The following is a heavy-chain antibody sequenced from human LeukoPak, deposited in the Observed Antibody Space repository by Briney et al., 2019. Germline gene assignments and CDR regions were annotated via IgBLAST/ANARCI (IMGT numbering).Heavy chain of an antibody. CDR3: ARGVTGIAVAGTSDRLRYYYYYMDV. CDR1: GYTFTSYG. V-gene: IGHV1-18*01. J-gene: IGHJ6*03. D-gene: IGHD6-19*01. Sequence: ASVKVSCKASGYTFTSYGISWVRQAPGQGLEWMGWISAYNGNTNYVQKLQGRVTMTTDTSTSTAYMELRSLRSDETSVYYCARGVTGIAVAGTSDRLRYYYYYMDVWGKGTTVTVSS. CDR2: ISAYNGNT.